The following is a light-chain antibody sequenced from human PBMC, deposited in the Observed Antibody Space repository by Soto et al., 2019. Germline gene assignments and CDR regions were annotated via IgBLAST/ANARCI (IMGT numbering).Light chain of an antibody. V-gene: IGKV3-20*01. J-gene: IGKJ2*01. Sequence: EIVMTQSPGTLSFSPGERATLSCRAGQSVSDDFLAWYQQKPGQAPILVISCASTRATGIPDRFRGSGSGTDFTLTISRLEPEDFAVYYCQQYGSTPYTFGQGTRLEIK. CDR2: CAS. CDR1: QSVSDDF. CDR3: QQYGSTPYT.